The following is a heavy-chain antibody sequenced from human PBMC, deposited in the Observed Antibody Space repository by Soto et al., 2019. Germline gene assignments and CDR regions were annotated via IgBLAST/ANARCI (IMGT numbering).Heavy chain of an antibody. J-gene: IGHJ6*02. CDR2: IYPGDSDT. D-gene: IGHD1-1*01. Sequence: PGESLKISCEGSGYSVTSYWIGWVRQMHGKGLEWMGIIYPGDSDTRYSPSFQGQVTISADKSISTAYLQWSSLKASDTAMYYCARRQTESYYYYGMDVWGQGTTVTVSS. CDR3: ARRQTESYYYYGMDV. CDR1: GYSVTSYW. V-gene: IGHV5-51*01.